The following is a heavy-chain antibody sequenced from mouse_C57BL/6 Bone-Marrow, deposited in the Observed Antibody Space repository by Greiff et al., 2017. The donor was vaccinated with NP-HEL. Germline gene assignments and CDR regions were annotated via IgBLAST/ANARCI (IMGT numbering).Heavy chain of an antibody. V-gene: IGHV1-72*01. CDR1: GYTFTSYW. CDR2: IDPNSGGT. Sequence: QVQLKQPGAELVKPGASVKLSCKASGYTFTSYWMHWVKQRPGRGLEWIGRIDPNSGGTKYNEKFKSKATLTVDKPSSTAYMQLSSLTSEDSAVYYCARVNWDRFWYFDVWGTGTTVTVSS. CDR3: ARVNWDRFWYFDV. J-gene: IGHJ1*03. D-gene: IGHD4-1*01.